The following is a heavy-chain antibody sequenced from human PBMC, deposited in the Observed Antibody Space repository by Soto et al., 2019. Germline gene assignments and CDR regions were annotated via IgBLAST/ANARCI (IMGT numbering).Heavy chain of an antibody. J-gene: IGHJ4*01. CDR3: TTDSYSTMMVVSFFD. CDR1: GFTFTNTW. CDR2: IKSNIDGGTT. V-gene: IGHV3-15*07. D-gene: IGHD3-22*01. Sequence: GGSLRLSCAASGFTFTNTWMNWVRQAPGKGLEWVGRIKSNIDGGTTDYAAPVQGRFTVSRDDSTNTLYLQMNSLKTEDTAVYYCTTDSYSTMMVVSFFDWGHGTLVTVSS.